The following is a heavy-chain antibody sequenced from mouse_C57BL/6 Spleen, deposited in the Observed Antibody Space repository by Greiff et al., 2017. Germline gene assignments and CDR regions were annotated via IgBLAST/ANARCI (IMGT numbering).Heavy chain of an antibody. CDR3: ARSGYGSSSFDN. Sequence: QVQLQQPGAELVRPGSSVKLSCKASGYTFTSYWMHWVKQRPIQGLEWIGNIDPSDSETHYNQKFKDKATLTVDKSSSTAYMQLSCLTSEDSAVYYCARSGYGSSSFDNWGQGTTLAVSS. J-gene: IGHJ2*01. D-gene: IGHD1-1*01. V-gene: IGHV1-52*01. CDR2: IDPSDSET. CDR1: GYTFTSYW.